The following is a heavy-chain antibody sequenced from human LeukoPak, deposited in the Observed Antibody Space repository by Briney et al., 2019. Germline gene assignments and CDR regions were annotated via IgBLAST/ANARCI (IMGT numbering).Heavy chain of an antibody. CDR3: ARSGMCYYDSSGHVDY. D-gene: IGHD3-22*01. Sequence: ASVKVSCKASGYTFTSYGISWVRQAPGQGLEWMGWISAYNGNTNYAQKLQGRVTMTTDTSTSTAYMELRSLRSDDTAVYYCARSGMCYYDSSGHVDYWGQGTLVTVSS. CDR1: GYTFTSYG. J-gene: IGHJ4*02. V-gene: IGHV1-18*01. CDR2: ISAYNGNT.